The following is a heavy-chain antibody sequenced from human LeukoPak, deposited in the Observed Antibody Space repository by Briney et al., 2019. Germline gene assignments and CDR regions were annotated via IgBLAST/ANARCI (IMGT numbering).Heavy chain of an antibody. J-gene: IGHJ4*02. Sequence: GGSLRLSCAASGFTFSNYALSWVRQAPGKGLEWVTAINGGGTGTYYADSVKGRSTISRDNSKNTLYLQMNSLRAEDTAVYYCAKGEDIVATSVWYWGQGTLVTVSS. CDR2: INGGGTGT. CDR3: AKGEDIVATSVWY. D-gene: IGHD5-12*01. CDR1: GFTFSNYA. V-gene: IGHV3-23*01.